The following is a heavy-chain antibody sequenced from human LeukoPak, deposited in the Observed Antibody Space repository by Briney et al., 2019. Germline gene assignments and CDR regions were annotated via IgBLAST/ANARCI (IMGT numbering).Heavy chain of an antibody. CDR3: ARFPFDDGDDGGLPQRNSFDP. D-gene: IGHD4-17*01. CDR2: INNSSSYK. J-gene: IGHJ5*02. V-gene: IGHV3-21*01. CDR1: GFTFSNYS. Sequence: GGSLRLSCAASGFTFSNYSMNWVRQAPGKGLEWVSSINNSSSYKYKADSVKGRFTIPRHNDKKELYLQMNSLRAADTAVCYCARFPFDDGDDGGLPQRNSFDPWGQGNLVTASS.